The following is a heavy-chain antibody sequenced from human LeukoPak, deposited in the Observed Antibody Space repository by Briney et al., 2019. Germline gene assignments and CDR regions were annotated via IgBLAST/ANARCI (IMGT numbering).Heavy chain of an antibody. CDR2: IRYDGSNK. J-gene: IGHJ4*02. D-gene: IGHD5-24*01. V-gene: IGHV3-30*02. CDR3: AKDVEMATISYFDY. Sequence: GGSLRLSCAASGFTFSSYGMHWVRQAPGKGLEWVAFIRYDGSNKYYADSVKGRFTISRDNSKNTLYLQMNSLRAEDTAVYYCAKDVEMATISYFDYWGQGTLVTVPS. CDR1: GFTFSSYG.